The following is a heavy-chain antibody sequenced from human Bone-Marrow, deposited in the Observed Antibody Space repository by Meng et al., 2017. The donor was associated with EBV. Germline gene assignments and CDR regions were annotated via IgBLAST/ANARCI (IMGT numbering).Heavy chain of an antibody. Sequence: QVQLLQSGAEVKKPGAXVKASCXAADYSFVDYAVGWVRQAPGQGLEYMGWISVYSGDTNSAQKFQGRVTMTTDRSTNTAYMELRSLRSDDTAIYYCARGKWYGSGSYRSSPFDYGGPGTLVTVSS. J-gene: IGHJ4*02. D-gene: IGHD3-10*01. CDR3: ARGKWYGSGSYRSSPFDY. V-gene: IGHV1-18*01. CDR2: ISVYSGDT. CDR1: DYSFVDYA.